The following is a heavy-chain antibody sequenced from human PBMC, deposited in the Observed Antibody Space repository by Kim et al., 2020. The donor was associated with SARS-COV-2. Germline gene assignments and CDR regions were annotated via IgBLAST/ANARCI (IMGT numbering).Heavy chain of an antibody. V-gene: IGHV3-30*18. CDR1: GFTFSSYG. Sequence: GGSLRLSCAASGFTFSSYGMHWVRQAPGKGLEWVAVISYDGSNKYYADSVKGRFTISRDNSKNTLYLQMNSLRAEDTAVYYCAKDCGRGSYFGCIGYWGQGTLVTVSS. CDR3: AKDCGRGSYFGCIGY. CDR2: ISYDGSNK. J-gene: IGHJ4*02. D-gene: IGHD1-26*01.